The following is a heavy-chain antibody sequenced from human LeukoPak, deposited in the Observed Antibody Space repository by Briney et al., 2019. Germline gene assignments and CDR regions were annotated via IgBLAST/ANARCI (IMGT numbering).Heavy chain of an antibody. CDR3: AKYQYYYDSSGSS. J-gene: IGHJ5*02. D-gene: IGHD3-22*01. V-gene: IGHV3-23*01. CDR1: GFTFSSFA. CDR2: ISGSGGST. Sequence: PGGSLRLSCAASGFTFSSFAMSWDRQAPGKGLEWVSAISGSGGSTYYADSVKGRFTISRDNSKNTLYLQMNSLRAEDTAVYYCAKYQYYYDSSGSSWGQGTLVTVSS.